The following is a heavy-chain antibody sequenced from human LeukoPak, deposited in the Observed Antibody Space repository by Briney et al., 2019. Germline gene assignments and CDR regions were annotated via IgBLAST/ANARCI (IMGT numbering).Heavy chain of an antibody. CDR2: INDDGSST. V-gene: IGHV3-74*01. CDR1: GFTFSSYW. Sequence: PGGSLRLSCAASGFTFSSYWMQWVRQAPGKGLVWVSRINDDGSSTSYADSVKGRFTISRDNAKNTLYLQMNNLRAEDTAVYYCARGGYDSGDWGQGTLVTVSS. D-gene: IGHD6-19*01. J-gene: IGHJ4*02. CDR3: ARGGYDSGD.